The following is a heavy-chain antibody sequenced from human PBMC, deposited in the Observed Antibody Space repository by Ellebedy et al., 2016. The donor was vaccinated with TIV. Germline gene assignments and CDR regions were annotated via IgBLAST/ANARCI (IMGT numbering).Heavy chain of an antibody. J-gene: IGHJ4*02. CDR3: AREGSGDGYNDFDY. D-gene: IGHD5-24*01. CDR1: GYTFTSYG. V-gene: IGHV1-18*04. CDR2: ISAYNGNT. Sequence: AASVKVSCKASGYTFTSYGISWVRQAPGQGLEWMGWISAYNGNTNYAQKLQGRVTMTTDTSTSTAYMELSRLRSDDTAVYYCAREGSGDGYNDFDYWGQGTLVTVSS.